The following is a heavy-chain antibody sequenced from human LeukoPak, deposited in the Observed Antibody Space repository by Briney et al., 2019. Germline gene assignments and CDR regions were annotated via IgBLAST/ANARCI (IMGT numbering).Heavy chain of an antibody. CDR2: IYYSGST. CDR3: ARDRGRSMDV. V-gene: IGHV4-31*03. D-gene: IGHD1-14*01. CDR1: GGSISSGGYY. J-gene: IGHJ6*02. Sequence: SETLSLTCTVSGGSISSGGYYWSWLRQHPGKGREWIGYIYYSGSTYYNPSLKSRVAISVDTSKNQFSLKLSSVTAADTAVYYCARDRGRSMDVWGQGTTVTVSS.